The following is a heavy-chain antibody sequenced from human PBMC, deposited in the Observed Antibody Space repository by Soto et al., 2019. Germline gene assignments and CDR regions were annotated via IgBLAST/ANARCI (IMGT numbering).Heavy chain of an antibody. CDR2: IKHDGGEQ. CDR1: GFTFSNYW. J-gene: IGHJ4*01. CDR3: GTNVRGSSFXY. D-gene: IGHD2-21*01. Sequence: EVHLVXSGGGLVQPXXSLXLSCAASGFTFSNYWMRWVRQAPVKGLEWVATIKHDGGEQYYMDSXKGXXXXXXXXXXXXXXXXXXXLXXXXTAVXYCGTNVRGSSFXYW. V-gene: IGHV3-7*02.